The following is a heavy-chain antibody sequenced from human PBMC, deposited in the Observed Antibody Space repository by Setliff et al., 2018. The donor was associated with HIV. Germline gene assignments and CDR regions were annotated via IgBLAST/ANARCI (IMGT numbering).Heavy chain of an antibody. Sequence: PSETLSLTCAVYGGSFSGHSWTWIRQPPGKGLEWIGEVSDSGTTNYNPSLKSRVTISVDTSKIQFSLNLNSVTAADTAVYYCASRVYYYDESRILREEGFAPWGQGTLVTVSS. V-gene: IGHV4-34*01. CDR3: ASRVYYYDESRILREEGFAP. J-gene: IGHJ5*02. CDR1: GGSFSGHS. CDR2: VSDSGTT. D-gene: IGHD3-22*01.